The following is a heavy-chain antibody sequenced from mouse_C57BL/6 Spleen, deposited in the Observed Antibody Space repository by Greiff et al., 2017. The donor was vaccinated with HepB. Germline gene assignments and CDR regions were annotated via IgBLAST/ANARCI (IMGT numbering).Heavy chain of an antibody. CDR1: GYTFTDYN. CDR3: ARTHYYGSRCYAMDY. D-gene: IGHD1-1*01. J-gene: IGHJ4*01. V-gene: IGHV1-18*01. CDR2: INPNNGGT. Sequence: VQLQQSGPELVKPGASVKIPCKASGYTFTDYNMDWVKQSHGKSLEWIGDINPNNGGTIYNQKFKGKATLTVDKSSSTAYMELRSLTSEDTAVYYCARTHYYGSRCYAMDYWGQGTSVTVSS.